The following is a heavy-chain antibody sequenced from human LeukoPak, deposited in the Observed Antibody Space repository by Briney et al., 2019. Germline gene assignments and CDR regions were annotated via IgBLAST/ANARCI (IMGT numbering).Heavy chain of an antibody. CDR2: INPNSGGT. D-gene: IGHD6-6*01. Sequence: ASVKVSRKASGYTFTGYYMHWVRQAPGQGLEWMGWINPNSGGTNYAQKFQGRVTMTRDTSISTAYMELSRLRSDDTAVYYCARGGPYYSSSSGSLKFDYWGQGTLVTVSS. CDR1: GYTFTGYY. J-gene: IGHJ4*02. V-gene: IGHV1-2*02. CDR3: ARGGPYYSSSSGSLKFDY.